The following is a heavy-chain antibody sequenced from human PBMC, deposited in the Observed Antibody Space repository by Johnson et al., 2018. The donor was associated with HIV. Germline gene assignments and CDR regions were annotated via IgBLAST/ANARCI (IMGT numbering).Heavy chain of an antibody. V-gene: IGHV3-53*01. J-gene: IGHJ3*02. CDR1: GFTVSSNY. CDR3: ARGIAAAGIPVKAFDI. D-gene: IGHD6-13*01. CDR2: IYSGGST. Sequence: VQLVEFGGGLIQPGGSLRLSCAASGFTVSSNYMSWVRQAPGKGLEWVSVIYSGGSTYYADSVKGRFTISRDNSKNTLYLQMNSLRAEDTAVYYCARGIAAAGIPVKAFDIWGQGTMVTVSS.